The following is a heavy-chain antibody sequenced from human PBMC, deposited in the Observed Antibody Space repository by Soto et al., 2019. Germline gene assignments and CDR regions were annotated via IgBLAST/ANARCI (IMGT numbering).Heavy chain of an antibody. CDR2: ISGSGGST. CDR1: GFTFSSYA. J-gene: IGHJ4*02. CDR3: AKDLCSGGTCYSSFDY. V-gene: IGHV3-23*01. D-gene: IGHD2-15*01. Sequence: GGSLRLSCAASGFTFSSYAMTWVRQAPGKGLEWVSAISGSGGSTYYADSVKGRFTISRDNSKKTLYLQMNSLRADDTAVYYCAKDLCSGGTCYSSFDYWGQGTLVTVSS.